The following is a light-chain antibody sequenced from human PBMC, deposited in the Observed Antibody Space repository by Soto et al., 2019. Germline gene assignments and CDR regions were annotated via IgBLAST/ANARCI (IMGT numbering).Light chain of an antibody. CDR2: AAY. V-gene: IGKV1-27*01. Sequence: DIQMTQSPSSLSASMGDRVAIFCRASQAISNSVAWYQQKPGKPPQLLIYAAYNLQSGVPSRFSGSGSGTDVTLTIGSLQPEDVAIYYCQTYSAARPTFGQGTRLGIK. J-gene: IGKJ5*01. CDR3: QTYSAARPT. CDR1: QAISNS.